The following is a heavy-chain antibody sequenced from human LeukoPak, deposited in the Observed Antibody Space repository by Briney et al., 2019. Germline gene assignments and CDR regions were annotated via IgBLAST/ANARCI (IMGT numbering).Heavy chain of an antibody. CDR2: IWYDGSNK. D-gene: IGHD3-3*01. CDR3: ARDITIFGVAYDY. V-gene: IGHV3-33*01. Sequence: PGRSLRLSCAASGFTFNNYGMHWVRQAPGKGLEWVAVIWYDGSNKYYADSVKGRFTISRDNSKNTLYLQMNSLRAEDTAVYYCARDITIFGVAYDYWGQGTLVTVSS. J-gene: IGHJ4*02. CDR1: GFTFNNYG.